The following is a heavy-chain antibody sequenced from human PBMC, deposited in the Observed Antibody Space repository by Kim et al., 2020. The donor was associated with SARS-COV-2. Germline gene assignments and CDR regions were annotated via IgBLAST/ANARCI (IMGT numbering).Heavy chain of an antibody. J-gene: IGHJ4*02. Sequence: KSRVTISVDTSKNQFSLKLSAVTAADTAVYYCARVYYYESSGYDTEPFDYWGQGTLVTVSS. CDR3: ARVYYYESSGYDTEPFDY. V-gene: IGHV4-34*01. D-gene: IGHD3-22*01.